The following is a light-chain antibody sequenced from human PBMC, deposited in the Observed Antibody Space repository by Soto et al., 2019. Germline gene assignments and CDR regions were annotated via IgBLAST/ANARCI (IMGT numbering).Light chain of an antibody. CDR3: QQYNTWPPT. Sequence: EIGMTQSPATLSVSPGERATLSCRARQSVSSNLAWYQQKPGQAPRLLVYGASTRATIIPARFSGSRSGTEFTLTISSLQSEDFAVYYCQQYNTWPPTFGQGTRLEIK. CDR1: QSVSSN. CDR2: GAS. J-gene: IGKJ5*01. V-gene: IGKV3-15*01.